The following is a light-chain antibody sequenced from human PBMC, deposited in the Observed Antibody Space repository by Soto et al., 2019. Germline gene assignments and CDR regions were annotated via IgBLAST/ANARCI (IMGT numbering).Light chain of an antibody. Sequence: QSVLTQPPSASGTLGQRVTISCSGSSSNIGTNTVIWYQQLPGAAPKLLIYSDNQRPSGVPDRFSGSKSGTSASLAISGLQSEDEADYYCAAWDVSLVVFGGGTQLTVL. CDR2: SDN. CDR1: SSNIGTNT. V-gene: IGLV1-44*01. J-gene: IGLJ2*01. CDR3: AAWDVSLVV.